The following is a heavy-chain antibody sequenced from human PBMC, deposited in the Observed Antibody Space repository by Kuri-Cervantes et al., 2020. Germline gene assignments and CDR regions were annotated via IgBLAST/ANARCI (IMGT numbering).Heavy chain of an antibody. CDR2: IYYSGTT. V-gene: IGHV4-39*07. J-gene: IGHJ4*02. CDR3: ARVTLTTIASFDY. D-gene: IGHD4-17*01. Sequence: SETLSLSCTVSGGSSSSSTYFWGWIRLPPGKGLEWIGRIYYSGTTYYNPSLKSRVTISVDTSKNQFSRKLSSVTAADTAVYYCARVTLTTIASFDYWGQGTLVTVSS. CDR1: GGSSSSSTYF.